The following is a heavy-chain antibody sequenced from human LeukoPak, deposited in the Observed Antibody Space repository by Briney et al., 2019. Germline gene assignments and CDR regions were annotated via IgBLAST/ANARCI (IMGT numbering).Heavy chain of an antibody. Sequence: SETLSLTCTVSGDSISTYYWTWIRQSPGKGLEWIGYIYYSGSTNYNPSLKSRVTISVDTSKNQFSLKLSSVTAADTAVYYCARAFYPGYYSYMAVWGKGTTVTVSS. CDR1: GDSISTYY. V-gene: IGHV4-59*01. D-gene: IGHD3-3*02. CDR2: IYYSGST. CDR3: ARAFYPGYYSYMAV. J-gene: IGHJ6*03.